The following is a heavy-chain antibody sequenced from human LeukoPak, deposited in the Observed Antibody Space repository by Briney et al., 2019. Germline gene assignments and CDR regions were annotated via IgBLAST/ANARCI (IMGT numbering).Heavy chain of an antibody. CDR1: GFTFSDYY. CDR3: ARQWLVLAGSSLDP. Sequence: PGGSLTLSCAASGFTFSDYYMSWIRQAPGKGLEWVSYISSSSSYTNYADSVKGRFTISRDNAKNSLYLQMNSLRAEDTAVYYCARQWLVLAGSSLDPWGQGTLVTVSS. V-gene: IGHV3-11*06. D-gene: IGHD6-19*01. J-gene: IGHJ5*02. CDR2: ISSSSSYT.